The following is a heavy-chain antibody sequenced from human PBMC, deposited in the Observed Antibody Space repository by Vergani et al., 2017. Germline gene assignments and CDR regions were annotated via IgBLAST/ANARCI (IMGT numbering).Heavy chain of an antibody. CDR2: INPSGGST. CDR1: GYTFTGYY. V-gene: IGHV1-46*03. J-gene: IGHJ5*02. D-gene: IGHD1-26*01. Sequence: QVQLVQSGAEVKKPGASVKVSCKASGYTFTGYYMHWVRQAPGQGLEWMGIINPSGGSTSYAQKFQGRVTMTRDTSTSTVYMELSSLRSEDTAVYYCARAHLGIVGATPWFDPWGQGTLVTVSS. CDR3: ARAHLGIVGATPWFDP.